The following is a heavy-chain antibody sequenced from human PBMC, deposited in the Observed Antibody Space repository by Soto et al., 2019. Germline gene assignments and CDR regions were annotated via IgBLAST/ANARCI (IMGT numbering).Heavy chain of an antibody. D-gene: IGHD6-13*01. Sequence: QVQLVESGGGVVQPGRSLRLSRAASGFTFSSYGMHWVRQAPGKGLEWVAVISYDGSNKYYADSVKGRFTISRDNSKNTLYLQMNSLRAEDTAVYYCAKDRGIAALRYYYYGMDVWGQGTTVTVSS. V-gene: IGHV3-30*18. CDR2: ISYDGSNK. CDR3: AKDRGIAALRYYYYGMDV. J-gene: IGHJ6*02. CDR1: GFTFSSYG.